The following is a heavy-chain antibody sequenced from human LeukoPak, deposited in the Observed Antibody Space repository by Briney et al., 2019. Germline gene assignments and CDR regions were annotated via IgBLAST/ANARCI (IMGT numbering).Heavy chain of an antibody. CDR1: GVSVSSGNYY. Sequence: SETLSLTCTVSGVSVSSGNYYWSWIRQPPGKGLEWVGYVYKSGGTNYNPSLKGRVTISVDTSKNQFSLKLSSVTTADTAVYYCARISLTMRDAFDIWGQGTTVTVST. V-gene: IGHV4-61*01. CDR2: VYKSGGT. J-gene: IGHJ3*02. D-gene: IGHD4/OR15-4a*01. CDR3: ARISLTMRDAFDI.